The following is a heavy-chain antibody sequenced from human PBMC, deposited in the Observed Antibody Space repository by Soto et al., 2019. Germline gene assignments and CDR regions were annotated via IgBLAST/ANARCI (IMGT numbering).Heavy chain of an antibody. V-gene: IGHV4-31*03. CDR2: IYYSGST. CDR1: GGSISSGGYY. D-gene: IGHD2-15*01. Sequence: QVQLQESGPGLVKPSQTLSLTCTVSGGSISSGGYYWSWIRQHPGKGLEWIGYIYYSGSTSYNPSLKRRVTISVDTSKNQFSLQLSSVTAAATAVYYCARGGYCSGGSCYGSDYWGQGTLVTVSS. CDR3: ARGGYCSGGSCYGSDY. J-gene: IGHJ4*02.